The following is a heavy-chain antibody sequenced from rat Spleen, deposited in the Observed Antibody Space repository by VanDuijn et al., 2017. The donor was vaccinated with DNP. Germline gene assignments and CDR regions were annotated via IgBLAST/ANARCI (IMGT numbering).Heavy chain of an antibody. CDR3: ARRRLPYWYFDF. CDR1: DYTFTSYF. Sequence: QVQLRQSGAELAKPGSSVKISCKASDYTFTSYFIGWIKQTTGQGLEYIGYINTGSGGTNYNEKFKGKATLTVGKSSSTAFMQLSSLTPDDSAVYYCARRRLPYWYFDFWGPGTMVTVSS. V-gene: IGHV1-43*01. J-gene: IGHJ1*01. D-gene: IGHD1-4*01. CDR2: INTGSGGT.